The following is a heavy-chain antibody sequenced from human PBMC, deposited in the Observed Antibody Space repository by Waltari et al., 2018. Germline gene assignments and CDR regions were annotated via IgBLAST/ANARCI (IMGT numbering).Heavy chain of an antibody. Sequence: EVQLVESGGGLVQPGGSLRLSCAASGFTFGDSWMPWVRKPPGKGLEWVSRINIDGGYISYTDSVKGRFTISRDNAKNTLFLQLNSLRAEDTAVYYCARKGGRGYPYGPFYYDHWGQGTLVTVSP. D-gene: IGHD5-18*01. CDR1: GFTFGDSW. CDR3: ARKGGRGYPYGPFYYDH. V-gene: IGHV3-74*01. CDR2: INIDGGYI. J-gene: IGHJ4*02.